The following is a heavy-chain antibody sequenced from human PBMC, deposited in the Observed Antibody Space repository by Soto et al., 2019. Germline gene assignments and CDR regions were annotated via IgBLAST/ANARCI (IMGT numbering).Heavy chain of an antibody. D-gene: IGHD5-18*01. CDR2: INCGSGNT. Sequence: QVQLVQSGAEVKQPGASASVSCKASGYNFTTYVVHWLRQAPGQGPEWMGWINCGSGNTVYSQKFQGRVTFTRDTSARTAYMDLHSLTSGDTAVYYCARGYTTGWTFDFWGRGTLVTVSS. V-gene: IGHV1-3*01. J-gene: IGHJ4*02. CDR1: GYNFTTYV. CDR3: ARGYTTGWTFDF.